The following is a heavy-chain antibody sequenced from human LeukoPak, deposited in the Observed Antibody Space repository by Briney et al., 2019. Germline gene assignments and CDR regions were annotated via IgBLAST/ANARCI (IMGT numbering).Heavy chain of an antibody. CDR2: IYYSGSI. V-gene: IGHV4-28*05. D-gene: IGHD3-16*01. CDR3: AGGRYYFDY. Sequence: TTSETLSLTCAVSGYSIISSNRWGWIRQPPVKGLEWIGYIYYSGSIYYNPSLKSRVTMSVDTSKNQFSLKLSSVTAVDTAVYYCAGGRYYFDYWGQGTLVTVSS. J-gene: IGHJ4*02. CDR1: GYSIISSNR.